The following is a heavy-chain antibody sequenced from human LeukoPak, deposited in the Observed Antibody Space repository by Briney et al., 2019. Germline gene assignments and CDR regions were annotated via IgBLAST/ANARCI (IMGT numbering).Heavy chain of an antibody. Sequence: PSETLSLTCTVSGGSISSSSYYWGWIRQPPGKGLEWIGSIYYSGSTYYNPSLKSRVTISVDTSKNQFSLKLSSVTAADTAGYYCARAGGDEGLDYWGQGTLVTVSS. J-gene: IGHJ4*02. V-gene: IGHV4-39*01. D-gene: IGHD3-10*01. CDR3: ARAGGDEGLDY. CDR2: IYYSGST. CDR1: GGSISSSSYY.